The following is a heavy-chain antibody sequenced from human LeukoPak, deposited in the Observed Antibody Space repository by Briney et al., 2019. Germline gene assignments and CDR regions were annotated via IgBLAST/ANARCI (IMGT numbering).Heavy chain of an antibody. D-gene: IGHD3-16*02. CDR3: ARRSYRYYYDY. CDR1: GASITNSDYY. Sequence: KTSETLSLTCTVPGASITNSDYYWDWLRRPPGKGLEWIGSIYYSGRTYYNPSLKSRVTIAVDTSKNRFSLKLNSVTAADTAVYYCARRSYRYYYDYWGQGTLVTVSS. V-gene: IGHV4-39*01. CDR2: IYYSGRT. J-gene: IGHJ4*02.